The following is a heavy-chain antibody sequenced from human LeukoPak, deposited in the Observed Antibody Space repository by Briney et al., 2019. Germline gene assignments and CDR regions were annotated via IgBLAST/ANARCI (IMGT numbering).Heavy chain of an antibody. Sequence: GGSLRLSCAASGFTFSSYSMNWVRQAPGKGLEWVSSISSSSYIYYADSVKGRYTISRDNAKNSLYLQMNSLRAEDTAVYYCARSSGDYVWGSYRYTPIDYWGQGTLVTVSS. D-gene: IGHD3-16*02. CDR1: GFTFSSYS. J-gene: IGHJ4*02. CDR3: ARSSGDYVWGSYRYTPIDY. V-gene: IGHV3-21*01. CDR2: ISSSSYI.